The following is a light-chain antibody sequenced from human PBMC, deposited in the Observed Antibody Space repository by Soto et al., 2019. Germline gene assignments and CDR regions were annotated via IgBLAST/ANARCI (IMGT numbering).Light chain of an antibody. CDR3: QVWDSNTGV. CDR2: RNT. Sequence: SYELTQPLSVSVALGQTARITCGGDNIGSKKVHWYQQKPGQAPVLVIYRNTNRPSGIPERFSGSNSGNTATLTISRAQAGDEADYCCQVWDSNTGVFGGGTKLTVL. V-gene: IGLV3-9*01. J-gene: IGLJ3*02. CDR1: NIGSKK.